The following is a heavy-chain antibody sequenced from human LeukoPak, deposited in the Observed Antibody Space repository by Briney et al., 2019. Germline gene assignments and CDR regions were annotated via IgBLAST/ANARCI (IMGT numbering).Heavy chain of an antibody. CDR1: GGSISSGDYY. CDR2: IYYSGSA. J-gene: IGHJ4*02. Sequence: PSQTLSLTCTVSGGSISSGDYYWSWIRQPPGKGLEWIGYIYYSGSAYYNPSLKSRVTISVDTSKNQFSLKLSSVTAADTAVYYCARKEWLRHQFIDYWGRGTLVTVSS. CDR3: ARKEWLRHQFIDY. D-gene: IGHD5-12*01. V-gene: IGHV4-30-4*01.